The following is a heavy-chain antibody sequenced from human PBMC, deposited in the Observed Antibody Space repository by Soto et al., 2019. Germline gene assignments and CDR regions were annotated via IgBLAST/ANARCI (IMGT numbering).Heavy chain of an antibody. V-gene: IGHV3-30*18. CDR2: VSYDGSYK. CDR1: GFTFSDYG. Sequence: QVQLVESGGGVAQPGRSLRLSCAVSGFTFSDYGMHWVRQAPGKGLEWVAVVSYDGSYKYYADSVKGRFTVSRDLSGNPLFLQMNSLRLEDTAVYFCAKEMYPRTVLDSSSPWGDYWGQGTLVAVSS. D-gene: IGHD6-6*01. J-gene: IGHJ4*02. CDR3: AKEMYPRTVLDSSSPWGDY.